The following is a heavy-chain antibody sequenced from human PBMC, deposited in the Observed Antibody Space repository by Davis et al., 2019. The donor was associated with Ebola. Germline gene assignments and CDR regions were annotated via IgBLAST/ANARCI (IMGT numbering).Heavy chain of an antibody. D-gene: IGHD3-10*01. V-gene: IGHV4-59*08. J-gene: IGHJ5*02. Sequence: SETLSLTCTVSGGPISTDYWSWIRQPPGKGLEWIGYISYTGSTNFNPSLKSRVTISLDTSKNQVSLKLSSVTAADTAVYYCARLYYGSGSYYNWFDPWGQGTLVTVSS. CDR1: GGPISTDY. CDR2: ISYTGST. CDR3: ARLYYGSGSYYNWFDP.